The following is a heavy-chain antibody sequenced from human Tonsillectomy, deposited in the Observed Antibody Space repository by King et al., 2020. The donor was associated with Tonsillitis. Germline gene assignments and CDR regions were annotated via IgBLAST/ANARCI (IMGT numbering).Heavy chain of an antibody. V-gene: IGHV1-46*01. CDR1: GYTFTSYY. D-gene: IGHD3-10*01. J-gene: IGHJ4*02. CDR2: INPSVGST. CDR3: ARGSGSGTYYKYFEY. Sequence: VQLVESGAEVKKPGASVKFSCKASGYTFTSYYIHWVRQAPGQGLEWMGIINPSVGSTTYAQKFQGRVTMTRDTSTSTVYMELSSLRSEDTAVYYCARGSGSGTYYKYFEYWGQGTLVTVSS.